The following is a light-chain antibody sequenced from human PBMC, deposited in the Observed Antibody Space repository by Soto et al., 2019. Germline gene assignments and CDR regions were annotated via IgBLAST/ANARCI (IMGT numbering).Light chain of an antibody. CDR2: KDS. Sequence: SYELTQPPSVSVSPGQTARITCSGDALPKQYAYWYQQKPGQAPVLVIYKDSGRPSGIPERFSGSSSGTTVTLTISGVQAEDEADYYCQSADSSDGFRGVFGTGTKLTVL. J-gene: IGLJ1*01. V-gene: IGLV3-25*02. CDR3: QSADSSDGFRGV. CDR1: ALPKQY.